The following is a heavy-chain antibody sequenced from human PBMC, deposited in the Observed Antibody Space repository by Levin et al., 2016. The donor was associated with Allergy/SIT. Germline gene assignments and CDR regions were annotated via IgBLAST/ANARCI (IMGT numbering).Heavy chain of an antibody. Sequence: SETLSLTCTVSGGSVNSGGYYWSWIRQPPGKGLEFVAYIFHTGSTNYNPSLKGRVTISIHTSKNQFSLELTSVTAADTAVYYCARAFSDTAMGGDVWGQGTTVTVSS. CDR1: GGSVNSGGYY. J-gene: IGHJ6*02. CDR2: IFHTGST. D-gene: IGHD5-18*01. V-gene: IGHV4-61*08. CDR3: ARAFSDTAMGGDV.